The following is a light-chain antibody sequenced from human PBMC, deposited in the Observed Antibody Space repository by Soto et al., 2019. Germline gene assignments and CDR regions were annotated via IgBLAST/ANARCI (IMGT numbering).Light chain of an antibody. V-gene: IGKV3D-15*01. Sequence: EIVMTQSPDTLSVSPGERATLSCRASQSISSNLAWYLQKVGQAPRLLIYGASTRATGIPDRFSGSGSGTDFTLTISRLETEDFAVYYCQQYGGSPRTFGQGTKVDIK. CDR1: QSISSN. CDR3: QQYGGSPRT. J-gene: IGKJ1*01. CDR2: GAS.